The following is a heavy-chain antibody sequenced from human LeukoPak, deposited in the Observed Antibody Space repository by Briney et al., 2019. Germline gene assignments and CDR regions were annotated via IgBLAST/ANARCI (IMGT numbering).Heavy chain of an antibody. CDR1: GGSFSGYC. D-gene: IGHD5-18*01. V-gene: IGHV4-34*01. CDR2: INHSGST. Sequence: SETLSLTCAVYGGSFSGYCWSWIRQPPGKGLEWIGEINHSGSTNYNPSLKSRVTISVDTSKYQFSLKLSSVTAADTAVYYCARASSPKYSYGSRALGYWGQGTLVTVSS. J-gene: IGHJ4*02. CDR3: ARASSPKYSYGSRALGY.